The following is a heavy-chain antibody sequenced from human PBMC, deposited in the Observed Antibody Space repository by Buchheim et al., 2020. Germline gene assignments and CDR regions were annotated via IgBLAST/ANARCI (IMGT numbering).Heavy chain of an antibody. CDR3: VRGSYGWGGLDS. CDR2: IIPKTGET. D-gene: IGHD3-10*01. CDR1: GYTFTDYY. J-gene: IGHJ4*02. V-gene: IGHV1-2*02. Sequence: QVQLVQSGAEVKKPGASVKVSCNPSGYTFTDYYIHWVRQAPGQGLEWMAWIIPKTGETSYAQTFQGRVTVTRDTSIGTAYMELSRLRSDDTAIYYCVRGSYGWGGLDSWGQGTL.